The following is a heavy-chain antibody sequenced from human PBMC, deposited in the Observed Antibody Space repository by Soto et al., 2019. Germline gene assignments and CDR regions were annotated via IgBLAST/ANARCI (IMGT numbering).Heavy chain of an antibody. Sequence: QVQLRESGPGLVKPSQTLSLTCSVSGASVAGGSYYWSWVRQPPGKGLEWIGYIPSRGRPFYNPSLTSRGTISADTSKNQLCLQLTSVTAADTAVYYCARDTYSGYDFCLWGQVNLVTVSS. CDR1: GASVAGGSYY. D-gene: IGHD5-12*01. V-gene: IGHV4-30-4*01. CDR3: ARDTYSGYDFCL. J-gene: IGHJ4*02. CDR2: IPSRGRP.